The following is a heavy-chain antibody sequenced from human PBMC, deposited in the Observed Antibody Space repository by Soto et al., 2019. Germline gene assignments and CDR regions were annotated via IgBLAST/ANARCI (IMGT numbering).Heavy chain of an antibody. Sequence: SETLSLTCTVSGGSISSSSYYWGWIRQPPGKGLEWIGSIYYSGSTYYNPSLKSRVTISVDTSKNQFSLKLSSVTAADTAVYYCARTLHIYYYYGMDVWGQGTTVTVSS. V-gene: IGHV4-39*07. CDR2: IYYSGST. CDR1: GGSISSSSYY. CDR3: ARTLHIYYYYGMDV. J-gene: IGHJ6*02.